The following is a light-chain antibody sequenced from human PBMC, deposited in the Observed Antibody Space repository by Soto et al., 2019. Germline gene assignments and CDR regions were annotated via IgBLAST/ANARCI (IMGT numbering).Light chain of an antibody. V-gene: IGLV2-11*01. Sequence: QSALTQPRSVSGSPGQSVTVSCTGTSSDVGGFDYVTWYQQHPGKAPKLLISDVNKRPSGVPDRFSGSKSGNTASLTISGLPAEDEADYYCCSFAGRIFVFGTGTKVTVL. CDR1: SSDVGGFDY. J-gene: IGLJ1*01. CDR2: DVN. CDR3: CSFAGRIFV.